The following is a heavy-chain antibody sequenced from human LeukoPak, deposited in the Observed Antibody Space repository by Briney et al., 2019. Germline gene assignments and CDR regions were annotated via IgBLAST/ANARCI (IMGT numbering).Heavy chain of an antibody. V-gene: IGHV4-31*03. J-gene: IGHJ6*02. CDR1: GGSISSGGYY. Sequence: PSGTLSLTCTVSGGSISSGGYYWSWIRQHPGKGLEWIVCIYYSGSTYYNPSLKSRVTISVDTSKNQFSLKLSSVTAADTAVYYCARVRSSSWLSYYYYGMDVWGQGTTVTASS. CDR2: IYYSGST. CDR3: ARVRSSSWLSYYYYGMDV. D-gene: IGHD6-13*01.